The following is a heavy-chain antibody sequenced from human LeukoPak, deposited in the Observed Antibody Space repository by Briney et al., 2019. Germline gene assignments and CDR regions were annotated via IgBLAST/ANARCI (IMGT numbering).Heavy chain of an antibody. J-gene: IGHJ4*02. CDR3: ARGSGSYYVYYFDY. V-gene: IGHV4-59*10. CDR2: IYTSGST. D-gene: IGHD1-26*01. Sequence: SETLSLTCAVYGGSFSGYYWSWIRQPAGKGLEWIGRIYTSGSTNYNPSLKSRVTISVDTSKNQYSLKLSSVTAADTAVYYCARGSGSYYVYYFDYWGQGTLVTVSS. CDR1: GGSFSGYY.